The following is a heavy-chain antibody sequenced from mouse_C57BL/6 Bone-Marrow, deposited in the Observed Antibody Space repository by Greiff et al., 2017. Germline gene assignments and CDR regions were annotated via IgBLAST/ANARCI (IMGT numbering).Heavy chain of an antibody. V-gene: IGHV1-81*01. D-gene: IGHD3-1*01. CDR3: ARGAPDAMDY. Sequence: QVQLQQSGAELARPGASVQLSCKASGYTFTSYGISWVKQSTGQGLEWIGEFYPRSGNTSYNEKFKGKATLTADKSSSTAYMERRSLTSEDAAVFFCARGAPDAMDYWGQGTSVTVAS. J-gene: IGHJ4*01. CDR1: GYTFTSYG. CDR2: FYPRSGNT.